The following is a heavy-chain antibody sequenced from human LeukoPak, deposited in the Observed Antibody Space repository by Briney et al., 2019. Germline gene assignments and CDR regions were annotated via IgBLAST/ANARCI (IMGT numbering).Heavy chain of an antibody. D-gene: IGHD6-25*01. V-gene: IGHV4-4*09. CDR3: ARGQRPPLARNYYYNMDV. J-gene: IGHJ6*03. CDR1: GGSISSYY. CDR2: IYTSGST. Sequence: SETLSLTCTVSGGSISSYYWSWIRQPPGKGLEWIGYIYTSGSTNYNPSLKSRVTISVDTSKNQFSLKLSSVTAADTAVYYCARGQRPPLARNYYYNMDVWGKGTTVTVSS.